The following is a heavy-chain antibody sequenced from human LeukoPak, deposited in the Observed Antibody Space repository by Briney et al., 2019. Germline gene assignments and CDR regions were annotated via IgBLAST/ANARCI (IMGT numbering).Heavy chain of an antibody. CDR2: IYYSGST. CDR1: GGSISSYY. CDR3: ARTYYYYYGMDV. Sequence: ETLSLTCTVSGGSISSYYWSWIRQPPGKGLEWIGYIYYSGSTNYNPSLKSRVTISVDTSKNQFSLKLSSVTAADTAVYYCARTYYYYYGMDVWGQGTTVTVSS. J-gene: IGHJ6*02. V-gene: IGHV4-59*08.